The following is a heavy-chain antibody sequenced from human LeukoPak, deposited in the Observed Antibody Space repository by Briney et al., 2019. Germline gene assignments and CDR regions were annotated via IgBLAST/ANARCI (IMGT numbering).Heavy chain of an antibody. CDR1: GGSISSSNW. Sequence: SETLSLTCAVSGGSISSSNWWSWVRQPPGKGLEWIGEIYHSGSTNYNPSLKSRVTISVDKSKNQFSLKLSSVTAADTAVYYCARVPKARFGELSDSKGAFDIWGQGTMVTVSS. V-gene: IGHV4-4*02. CDR2: IYHSGST. J-gene: IGHJ3*02. CDR3: ARVPKARFGELSDSKGAFDI. D-gene: IGHD3-10*01.